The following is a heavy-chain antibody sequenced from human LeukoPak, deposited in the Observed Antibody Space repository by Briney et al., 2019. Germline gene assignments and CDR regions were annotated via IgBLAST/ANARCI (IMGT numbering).Heavy chain of an antibody. CDR3: ARGVSYYDSSGYYNKYFQH. CDR2: ISDSGGGT. D-gene: IGHD3-22*01. V-gene: IGHV3-23*01. CDR1: GFTFSNYA. Sequence: GGSLRLSCAASGFTFSNYAMSWVRQAPGKGLEWVSAISDSGGGTYYADSVKGRFTISRDNSKNTLWLQMNSLRADDTAVYYCARGVSYYDSSGYYNKYFQHWGQGTLVTVSS. J-gene: IGHJ1*01.